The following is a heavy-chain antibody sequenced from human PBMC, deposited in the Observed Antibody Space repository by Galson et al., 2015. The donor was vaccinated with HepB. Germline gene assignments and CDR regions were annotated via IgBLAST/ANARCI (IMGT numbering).Heavy chain of an antibody. J-gene: IGHJ4*02. CDR3: AKNGYDLLTDYGY. CDR2: ISYDGSNK. Sequence: SLRLSCAASGFTFSSYAMHWVRQAPGKGLEWVAVISYDGSNKYYADSVKGRFTISRDNSKNTLYLQMNSLRAEDTAVYYCAKNGYDLLTDYGYWGQGTLVTVSS. CDR1: GFTFSSYA. D-gene: IGHD3-9*01. V-gene: IGHV3-30-3*02.